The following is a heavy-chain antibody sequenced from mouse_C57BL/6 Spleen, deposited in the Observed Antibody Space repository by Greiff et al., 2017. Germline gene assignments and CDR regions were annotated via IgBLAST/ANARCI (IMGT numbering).Heavy chain of an antibody. D-gene: IGHD1-1*01. V-gene: IGHV1-82*01. J-gene: IGHJ3*01. Sequence: QVQLQQSGPELVKPGASVKISCKASGYAFSSSWMNWVKQRPGKGLEWIGRIYPGDGDTNYNGTFKGKATLTADKSSSTAYMQLSSLKSEDSAVYYCAIMTTEGFAYWGQGTLVTVSA. CDR1: GYAFSSSW. CDR2: IYPGDGDT. CDR3: AIMTTEGFAY.